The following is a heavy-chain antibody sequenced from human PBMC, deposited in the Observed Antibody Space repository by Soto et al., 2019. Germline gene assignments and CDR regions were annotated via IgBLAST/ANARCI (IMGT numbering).Heavy chain of an antibody. CDR3: AKSPYSSGWYNYFDY. CDR1: GFTFSSYA. Sequence: GGSLRLSCAASGFTFSSYAMRWVRQAPGKGLEWVAAISGSGGSTYYADSVKGRFTISRDNSKNTLYLQMNSLRAEDTAVYYFAKSPYSSGWYNYFDYWGQGTLVTVSS. CDR2: ISGSGGST. V-gene: IGHV3-23*01. D-gene: IGHD6-19*01. J-gene: IGHJ4*02.